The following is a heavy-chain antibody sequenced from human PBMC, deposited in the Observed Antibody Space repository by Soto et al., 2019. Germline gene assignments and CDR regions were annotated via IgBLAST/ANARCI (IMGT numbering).Heavy chain of an antibody. J-gene: IGHJ6*02. V-gene: IGHV3-23*01. CDR3: AKDTRMVVAARALSYYYVMDV. CDR1: GVTCGSDA. CDR2: ISGSGGST. D-gene: IGHD2-15*01. Sequence: GGSLRLSCAASGVTCGSDAMSWVGQAPGKGLEWVSAISGSGGSTYYADSVKGRFTISRDNSKNTLYLQMNSLRAEDTAVYYCAKDTRMVVAARALSYYYVMDVWGQGTTVTVSS.